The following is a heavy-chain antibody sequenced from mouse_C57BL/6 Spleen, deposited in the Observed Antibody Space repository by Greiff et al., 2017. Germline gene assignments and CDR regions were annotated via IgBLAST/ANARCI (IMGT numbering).Heavy chain of an antibody. V-gene: IGHV1-53*01. Sequence: VQLQPPGTELVKPGASVKLSCKASGYTFTSSWMHWVKQRPGQGLEWIGNINPSNGGTNYNEKFKSKATLTVDQSSSTAYRQLSSLTSEDSAVYYCASRGHYDYDSAWFAYWGQGTLVTVSA. J-gene: IGHJ3*01. CDR3: ASRGHYDYDSAWFAY. D-gene: IGHD2-4*01. CDR2: INPSNGGT. CDR1: GYTFTSSW.